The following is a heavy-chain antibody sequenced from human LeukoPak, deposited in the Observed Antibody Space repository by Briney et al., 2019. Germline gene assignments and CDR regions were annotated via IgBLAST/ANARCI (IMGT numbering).Heavy chain of an antibody. Sequence: PSDPVSLPCNVSGYSMNRGSYWGWLRHPPGNGLECIGSIYHSGSTYCKPSLKSGATISVDTSKNRFSLKLTSVTAADTATYYCAVKRAYTFWFADWGQGALVTFSS. CDR1: GYSMNRGSY. D-gene: IGHD5-18*01. CDR2: IYHSGST. CDR3: AVKRAYTFWFAD. V-gene: IGHV4-38-2*02. J-gene: IGHJ4*02.